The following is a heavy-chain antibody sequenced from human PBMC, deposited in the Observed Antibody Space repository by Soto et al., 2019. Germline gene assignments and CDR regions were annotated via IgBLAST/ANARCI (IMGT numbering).Heavy chain of an antibody. CDR2: INDSGNI. CDR1: GGSFSGYQ. V-gene: IGHV4-34*02. Sequence: QVQLQQWGAGLLKPSETLSLTCAVYGGSFSGYQWTWIRQTPEMGLEWIGKINDSGNINYNPSLKSRVTILVDTAKKQISLRLSSVTAADTAVYYCARGLILWFGELSRRGGYYYYMDVWGKGTTVTVSS. D-gene: IGHD3-10*01. J-gene: IGHJ6*03. CDR3: ARGLILWFGELSRRGGYYYYMDV.